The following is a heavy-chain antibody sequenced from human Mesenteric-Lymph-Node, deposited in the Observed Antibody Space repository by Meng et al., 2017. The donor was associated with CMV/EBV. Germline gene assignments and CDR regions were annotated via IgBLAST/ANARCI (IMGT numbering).Heavy chain of an antibody. J-gene: IGHJ4*02. V-gene: IGHV4-61*01. CDR3: ARAQLWHFYFDF. CDR2: VYYSGST. CDR1: GGSVTSLSYY. Sequence: SETLSLTCTVSGGSVTSLSYYWSWIRQPPGKGLEWIGYVYYSGSTNYNPSLKSRVTISVDTSKNQFSLKLRSVTAADTAFYFCARAQLWHFYFDFWGQGTLVTVSS. D-gene: IGHD5-18*01.